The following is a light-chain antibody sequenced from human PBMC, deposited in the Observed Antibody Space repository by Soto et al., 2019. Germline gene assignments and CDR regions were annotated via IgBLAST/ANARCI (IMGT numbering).Light chain of an antibody. CDR2: EVT. J-gene: IGLJ1*01. Sequence: QSALTQPASVSGSPGQSITISCTGTSSDVGGYDYVSWYQQHPGKAPKLMIYEVTNRPSGVSNRFSGSKSGNMASLTISGLQAEDEADYYCSSYTSSNTLEVFGSGTKLTVL. CDR1: SSDVGGYDY. CDR3: SSYTSSNTLEV. V-gene: IGLV2-14*01.